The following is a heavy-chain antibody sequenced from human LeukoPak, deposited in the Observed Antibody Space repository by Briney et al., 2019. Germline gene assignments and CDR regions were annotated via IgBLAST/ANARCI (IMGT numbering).Heavy chain of an antibody. CDR2: IYYSRST. CDR3: ARQAYGSGSYYDY. CDR1: GGSISSYY. V-gene: IGHV4-59*01. D-gene: IGHD3-10*01. J-gene: IGHJ4*02. Sequence: SETLSLTCTVSGGSISSYYWSWIRQPPAKGLEWIGYIYYSRSTNYNPSLKSRVTISVDTSKNQFSLKLSSVTAADTAVYYCARQAYGSGSYYDYWGQGTLVTVSS.